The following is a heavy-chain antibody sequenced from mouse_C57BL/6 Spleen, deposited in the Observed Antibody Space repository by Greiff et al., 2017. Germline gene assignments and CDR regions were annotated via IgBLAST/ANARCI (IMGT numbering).Heavy chain of an antibody. CDR1: GFTFRDSG. CDR2: ISSGSSTI. V-gene: IGHV5-17*01. J-gene: IGHJ2*01. D-gene: IGHD1-1*01. CDR3: GRGDYGRKLDY. Sequence: EVQLVESGGGLVQPGASLKLSCAASGFTFRDSGMHWVRQAPEKGLEWVAYISSGSSTIYYADTVRGRFTISRYNAKNTLFLQMTSLRSEDTAMYYCGRGDYGRKLDYWGQGTTLTVSS.